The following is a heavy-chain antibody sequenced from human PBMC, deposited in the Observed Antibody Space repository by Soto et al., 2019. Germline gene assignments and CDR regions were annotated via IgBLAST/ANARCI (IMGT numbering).Heavy chain of an antibody. CDR2: IIPIFGTA. J-gene: IGHJ6*02. CDR1: GGTFSSYA. D-gene: IGHD6-19*01. CDR3: AIIPAVAANYYYYYGMDV. V-gene: IGHV1-69*12. Sequence: QVQLVQSGAEVKKPGSSVKVSCKASGGTFSSYAISWVRQAPGQGLEWMGGIIPIFGTATYAQKFQGRVTITAGESTRTAYMDLSSLRSEDTAVYSCAIIPAVAANYYYYYGMDVWGQGTTVTVSS.